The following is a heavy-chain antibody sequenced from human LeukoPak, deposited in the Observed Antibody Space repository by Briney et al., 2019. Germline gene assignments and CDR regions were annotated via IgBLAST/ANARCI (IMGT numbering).Heavy chain of an antibody. D-gene: IGHD4-23*01. CDR2: IISEGIRL. CDR1: GFTFSNYW. V-gene: IGHV3-74*01. J-gene: IGHJ4*02. CDR3: ARGGALAGGHFDS. Sequence: GGSLRLSCAASGFTFSNYWMHWVPQAPGKGLVGVSHIISEGIRLNYADSVKGRFPMSRDNAKNSLYLQMNTLRAEDTAVYYCARGGALAGGHFDSWGQGTLVSVSS.